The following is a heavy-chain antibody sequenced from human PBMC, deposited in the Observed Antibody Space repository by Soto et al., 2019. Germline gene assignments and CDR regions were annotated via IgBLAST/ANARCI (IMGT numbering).Heavy chain of an antibody. CDR2: ISYSGST. V-gene: IGHV4-31*03. J-gene: IGHJ6*02. CDR3: ARVSGSSSWYSYYGMDV. D-gene: IGHD6-13*01. CDR1: GGSISSGGYY. Sequence: QVQLQESGPGLVKPSQTLSLTCTVSGGSISSGGYYWTWIRQHPGKGLEWIGYISYSGSTYYNPSLMRRVTISVDTSKSQFSLKLSSVTAADTAVYYCARVSGSSSWYSYYGMDVWGQGTTVTVSS.